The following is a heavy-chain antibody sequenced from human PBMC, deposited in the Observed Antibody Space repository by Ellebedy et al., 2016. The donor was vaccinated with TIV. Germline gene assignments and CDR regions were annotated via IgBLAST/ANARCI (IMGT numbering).Heavy chain of an antibody. J-gene: IGHJ4*02. CDR3: VTWGQSYGR. Sequence: PGGSLRLSCAASGLTFSSYGMHWVRQAPGKGLEWVAHINPDGSAEDYVDSVKGRFTISRDNAKRSLFLQMNSLRVDDTAVYYCVTWGQSYGRWGQGSLVTISS. V-gene: IGHV3-7*03. D-gene: IGHD3-16*01. CDR1: GLTFSSYG. CDR2: INPDGSAE.